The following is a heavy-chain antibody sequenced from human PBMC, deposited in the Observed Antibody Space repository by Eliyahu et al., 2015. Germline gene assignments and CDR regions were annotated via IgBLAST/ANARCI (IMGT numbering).Heavy chain of an antibody. CDR1: GFTFXDYY. CDR2: ISSSGSTI. Sequence: QVQLVESGGGLXKPGGXXRLSCAXSGFTFXDYYXSWIRQAPGKGLEWVSYISSSGSTIYYADSVKGRFTISRDNAKNSLYLQMNSLRAEDTAVYYCARDSPGGWNYVVYWGQGTLVTVSS. D-gene: IGHD3-16*01. J-gene: IGHJ4*02. V-gene: IGHV3-11*01. CDR3: ARDSPGGWNYVVY.